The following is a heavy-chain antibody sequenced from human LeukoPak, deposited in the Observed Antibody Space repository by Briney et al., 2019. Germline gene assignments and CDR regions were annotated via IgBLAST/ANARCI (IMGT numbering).Heavy chain of an antibody. CDR2: LYTSGST. D-gene: IGHD3-16*01. J-gene: IGHJ2*01. V-gene: IGHV4-4*07. CDR1: GGSINNYY. Sequence: SETLSLTCAVSGGSINNYYWSWIRQPAGKGLEWIGRLYTSGSTNYNPSLKGRVTMSVDTSKNQFSLKLSSVTAADTAVYYCARGARGIFWYFDLWGRGTLVTVSS. CDR3: ARGARGIFWYFDL.